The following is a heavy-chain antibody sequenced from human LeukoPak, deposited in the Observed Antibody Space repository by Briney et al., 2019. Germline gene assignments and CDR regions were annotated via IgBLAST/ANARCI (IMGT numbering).Heavy chain of an antibody. D-gene: IGHD6-19*01. V-gene: IGHV4-39*07. CDR2: VYYSGTT. J-gene: IGHJ4*02. Sequence: KPSETLSLTCSVSGDSISLSFYYWGWIRQPSGKALEWIGSVYYSGTTSYNPSLKSRVTISVDMSKNHFSLRLRSVTAADTAMYYCARGTLYRGWSYYLDFWGQGSQVTVSS. CDR3: ARGTLYRGWSYYLDF. CDR1: GDSISLSFYY.